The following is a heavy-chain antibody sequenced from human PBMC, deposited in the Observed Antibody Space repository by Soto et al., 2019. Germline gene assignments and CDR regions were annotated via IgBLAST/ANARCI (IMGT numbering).Heavy chain of an antibody. Sequence: GGSLRLSCLASGFTFSDYAMTWVRHVPGRGLEWVASLDGAGGSTYYAGSVRGRFTISRDNSQNTLFLQMKRLTVDDTAIYYCAAPRDEYGSGVSWFTYGMDIWGQGTTVTVSS. D-gene: IGHD3-10*01. V-gene: IGHV3-23*01. CDR2: LDGAGGST. CDR3: AAPRDEYGSGVSWFTYGMDI. J-gene: IGHJ6*02. CDR1: GFTFSDYA.